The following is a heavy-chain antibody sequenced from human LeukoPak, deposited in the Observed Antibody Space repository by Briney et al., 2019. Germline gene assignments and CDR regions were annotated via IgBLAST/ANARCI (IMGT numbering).Heavy chain of an antibody. CDR3: ARDRSTMIDAFDI. CDR1: GGSISSSSYY. J-gene: IGHJ3*02. V-gene: IGHV4-39*07. D-gene: IGHD3-22*01. CDR2: IYYSGST. Sequence: PSETLSLTCTVSGGSISSSSYYWGWIRQPTGKGLEWIGSIYYSGSTYYNPSLKSRVTISVDTSKNQFSLKVSSVTAADTAVYYCARDRSTMIDAFDIWGQGTMVTVSS.